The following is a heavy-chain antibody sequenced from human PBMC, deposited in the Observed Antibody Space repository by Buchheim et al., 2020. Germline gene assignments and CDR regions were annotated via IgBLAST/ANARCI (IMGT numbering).Heavy chain of an antibody. CDR2: IWYDGSNK. J-gene: IGHJ4*02. CDR1: GFTFSSYG. V-gene: IGHV3-33*01. D-gene: IGHD1-26*01. CDR3: ARDRDLLGSYYFDY. Sequence: QVQLVESGGGVVQPGRSLRLSCAASGFTFSSYGMHWVRQAPGKGLEWVAVIWYDGSNKYYADSVKGRFTISRDNCKNTLYLQMNSLRAEDTAVYYCARDRDLLGSYYFDYWGQGTL.